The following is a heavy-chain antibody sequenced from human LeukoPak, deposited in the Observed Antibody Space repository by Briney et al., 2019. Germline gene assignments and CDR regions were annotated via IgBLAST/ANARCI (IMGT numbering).Heavy chain of an antibody. CDR3: ARGALYDSSGYYYVY. CDR1: GGTFNSYA. Sequence: SVRVSCKASGGTFNSYAISWVRQAPGQGGEGMGGIIPIFGTPNYAQKFQGRVTITADESTSTAYMELSSLRSEDTAVYYCARGALYDSSGYYYVYWGQGTLVTVSS. J-gene: IGHJ4*02. V-gene: IGHV1-69*01. CDR2: IIPIFGTP. D-gene: IGHD3-22*01.